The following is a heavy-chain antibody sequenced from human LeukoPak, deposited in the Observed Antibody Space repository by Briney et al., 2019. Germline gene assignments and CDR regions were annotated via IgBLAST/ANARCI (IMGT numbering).Heavy chain of an antibody. Sequence: SETLSLTCAVYGGSFSGYYWSWIRQPPGKGLEWIGEINHSGSTNYNPSLKSQVTISVDTSKNQFSLKLSSVTAADTAVYYCARECSGGSCYSDYWGQGTLVTVSS. CDR1: GGSFSGYY. J-gene: IGHJ4*02. D-gene: IGHD2-15*01. V-gene: IGHV4-34*01. CDR2: INHSGST. CDR3: ARECSGGSCYSDY.